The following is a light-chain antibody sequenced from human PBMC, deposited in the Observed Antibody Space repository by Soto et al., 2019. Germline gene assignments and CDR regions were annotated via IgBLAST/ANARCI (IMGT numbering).Light chain of an antibody. Sequence: QPVLTQSSSASASLGSSVKLTCTLSSGHSSYIIAWHQQQPGKAPRYLMKLEGSGSYNTGSGVPDRFSGSSSGADRYLTIPNLQFEDEADYYCETWVSNTYVFGTGTKLTVL. CDR2: LEGSGSY. V-gene: IGLV4-60*02. CDR1: SGHSSYI. J-gene: IGLJ1*01. CDR3: ETWVSNTYV.